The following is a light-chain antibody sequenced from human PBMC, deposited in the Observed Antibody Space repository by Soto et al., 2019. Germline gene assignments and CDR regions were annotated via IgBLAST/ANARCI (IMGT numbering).Light chain of an antibody. V-gene: IGKV3-20*01. CDR2: GAS. Sequence: EMVLTQSPATLSLSPGETAALASRATQRWSGRAIAWYRQKPGQAPRLLIYGASNRVTGTPDRVSGSGSGTDFTLTISRLEPEDFAVYYCQQYGSSPHNFGQGSKLEI. CDR3: QQYGSSPHN. J-gene: IGKJ2*01. CDR1: QRWSGRA.